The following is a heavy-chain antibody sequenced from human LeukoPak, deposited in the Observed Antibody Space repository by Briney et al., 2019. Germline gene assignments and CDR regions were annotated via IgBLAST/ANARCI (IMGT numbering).Heavy chain of an antibody. CDR1: GGSISTYY. D-gene: IGHD3-22*01. CDR2: IYYSGRT. Sequence: SETLSLTCTVSGGSISTYYWSWIRQPPGKGLEWIGYIYYSGRTKYNPSLKSPVTISVDTSKNQFSLKLSSVTAADTAVYYCARGGYYDSSGYYQGNSFAFDIWGQGTMVTVSS. V-gene: IGHV4-59*01. CDR3: ARGGYYDSSGYYQGNSFAFDI. J-gene: IGHJ3*02.